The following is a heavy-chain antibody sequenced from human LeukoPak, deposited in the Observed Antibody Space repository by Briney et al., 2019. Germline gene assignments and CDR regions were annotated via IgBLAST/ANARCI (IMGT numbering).Heavy chain of an antibody. V-gene: IGHV1-8*03. Sequence: ASVKVSCKASGYTFTSYDINWVRRATGQGLEWMGWMNPNSGNTGYAQKFQGRVTITRNTSISTAYMELSSLRSEDTAVYYCARGPRGGYYYGSGSYWFDYWGQGTLVTVSS. CDR1: GYTFTSYD. J-gene: IGHJ4*02. D-gene: IGHD3-10*01. CDR3: ARGPRGGYYYGSGSYWFDY. CDR2: MNPNSGNT.